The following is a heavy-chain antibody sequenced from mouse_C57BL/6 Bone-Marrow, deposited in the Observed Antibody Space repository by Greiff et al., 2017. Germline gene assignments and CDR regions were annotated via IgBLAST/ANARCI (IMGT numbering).Heavy chain of an antibody. Sequence: QVQLQQSGAELARPGASVKLSCKASGYTFTSYGISWVKQRTGQGLEWIGEIYPRSGNTYYNEKFKGKATLTADKSSSTAYMELRSLTSEDSAVYFWARDWYFDVWGTGTTVTVSS. J-gene: IGHJ1*03. CDR3: ARDWYFDV. V-gene: IGHV1-81*01. CDR2: IYPRSGNT. CDR1: GYTFTSYG.